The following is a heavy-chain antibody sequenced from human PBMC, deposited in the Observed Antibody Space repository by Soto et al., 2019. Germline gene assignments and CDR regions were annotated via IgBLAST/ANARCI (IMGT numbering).Heavy chain of an antibody. D-gene: IGHD1-26*01. CDR1: GFSFSNYA. Sequence: EVQLVESGGGLVQPGGSLRLSCVGSGFSFSNYAMDWVRQAPGKGLEWVSYISLSSSNIHYADSVQGRFTISRDNAKNSMSLKMKSLRAEDTAVYYCARDPSSGSYWARYIDLWGRGTLVTVSS. V-gene: IGHV3-48*01. CDR3: ARDPSSGSYWARYIDL. CDR2: ISLSSSNI. J-gene: IGHJ2*01.